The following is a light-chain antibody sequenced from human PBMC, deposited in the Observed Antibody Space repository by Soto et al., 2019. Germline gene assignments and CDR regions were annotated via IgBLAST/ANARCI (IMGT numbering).Light chain of an antibody. CDR3: QQYNNLPPT. CDR2: SSS. V-gene: IGKV3-15*01. Sequence: EIVLTHSPGTLSLSPGERATLSCRASQSVSSYLAWYQQKPGQAPRLLIVSSSRRPTDVPARFSGSGSGTDFTLTISSLQSEDSAFYYCQQYNNLPPTFGQGTKVDIK. CDR1: QSVSSY. J-gene: IGKJ1*01.